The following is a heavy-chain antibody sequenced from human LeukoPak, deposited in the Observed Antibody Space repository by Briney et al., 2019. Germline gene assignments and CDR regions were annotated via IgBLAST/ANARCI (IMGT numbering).Heavy chain of an antibody. D-gene: IGHD3-10*01. Sequence: GESLKISCKGSGYSFTSYWIGWVRQMPGKGLEWMGIIYPGDSDTRYSPSFQGQVTISADKSVSTAYLQWSSLKASGTAMYYCAKITMVRGVIRFADYWGQGTLVTVSS. CDR3: AKITMVRGVIRFADY. V-gene: IGHV5-51*01. CDR1: GYSFTSYW. J-gene: IGHJ4*02. CDR2: IYPGDSDT.